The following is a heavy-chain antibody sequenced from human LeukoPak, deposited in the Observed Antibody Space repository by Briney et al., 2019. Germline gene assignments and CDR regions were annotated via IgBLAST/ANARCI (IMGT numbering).Heavy chain of an antibody. D-gene: IGHD5-18*01. Sequence: GASVNVSFKASGGTLSIYAISWVRQAPGQGLEWMGGIIPIFGTANYAQKFQGRVTITADESTSTAYMELSSLRSEDTAVYYCARGLVDTAMVIRNWGQGTLVTVSS. J-gene: IGHJ4*02. CDR1: GGTLSIYA. CDR3: ARGLVDTAMVIRN. CDR2: IIPIFGTA. V-gene: IGHV1-69*13.